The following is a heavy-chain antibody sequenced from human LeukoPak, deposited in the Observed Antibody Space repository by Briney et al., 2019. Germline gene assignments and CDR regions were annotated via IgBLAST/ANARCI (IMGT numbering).Heavy chain of an antibody. D-gene: IGHD3-10*01. CDR2: IYYSGST. Sequence: SETLSLTCTVSGGSISSGDYYWSWIRQPPGKGLEWIGYIYYSGSTYYNPSLKSRVTISVDTSKDQFSLKLSSVTAADTAVYYCARGDYGSGSPLDYWGQGTLVTVSS. V-gene: IGHV4-30-4*01. CDR1: GGSISSGDYY. J-gene: IGHJ4*02. CDR3: ARGDYGSGSPLDY.